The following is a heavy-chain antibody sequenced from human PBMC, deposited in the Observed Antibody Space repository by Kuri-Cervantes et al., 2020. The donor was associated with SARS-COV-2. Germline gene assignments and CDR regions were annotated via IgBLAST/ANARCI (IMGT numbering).Heavy chain of an antibody. D-gene: IGHD3-16*01. Sequence: ASVKVSCKASGYTFTSYYMHWVRQAPGQGLEWMGIINPSGGSTSYAQKFQGRVTITGDTSASTAYMELSSLRSEDTAVYYCVRDGGTSNWFDPWGQGTLVTVSS. J-gene: IGHJ5*02. CDR1: GYTFTSYY. CDR3: VRDGGTSNWFDP. V-gene: IGHV1-46*01. CDR2: INPSGGST.